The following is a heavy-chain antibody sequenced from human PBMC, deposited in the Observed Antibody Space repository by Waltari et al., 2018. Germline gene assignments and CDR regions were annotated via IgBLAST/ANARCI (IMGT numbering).Heavy chain of an antibody. CDR3: ASTYSSSSAWFDP. V-gene: IGHV4-61*02. CDR1: GGSISSGSYY. J-gene: IGHJ5*02. D-gene: IGHD6-6*01. CDR2: IYTSGST. Sequence: QVQLQESGPGLVKPSQTLSLTCTVSGGSISSGSYYWSRIRQPAGKGLEWIGRIYTSGSTNYNPSLKSLFTISVDTSKNQFSLKLSSVTAADTAVYYCASTYSSSSAWFDPWGQGTLVTVSS.